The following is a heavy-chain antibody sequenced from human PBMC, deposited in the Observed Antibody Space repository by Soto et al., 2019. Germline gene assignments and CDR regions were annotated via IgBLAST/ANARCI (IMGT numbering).Heavy chain of an antibody. D-gene: IGHD1-26*01. V-gene: IGHV1-2*02. CDR2: MNPNSGDT. CDR1: GYTFSDYY. CDR3: ARESGGATATLYYSYFDMYV. J-gene: IGHJ6*03. Sequence: QVQLVQSGAEGKKPGASVTVSCKASGYTFSDYYLHWVRQAPGQGPEWMGWMNPNSGDTKYAQKFQGRVTMTRDTSVRLAFMEVNWLKSDDTAVYYGARESGGATATLYYSYFDMYVWGKGTTVTVSS.